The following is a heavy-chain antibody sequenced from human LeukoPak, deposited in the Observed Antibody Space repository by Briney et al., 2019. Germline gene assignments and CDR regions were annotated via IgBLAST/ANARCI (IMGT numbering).Heavy chain of an antibody. Sequence: GASVKVSCKVSGYTLTELSMHWVRQAPGKGLEWMGGFDPEDGETIYAQKLQGRVTMTTDTSTSTAYMELRSLRSDDTAVYYCARATGIAVAGTDYWGQGTLVTVSS. CDR1: GYTLTELS. CDR2: FDPEDGET. J-gene: IGHJ4*02. CDR3: ARATGIAVAGTDY. D-gene: IGHD6-19*01. V-gene: IGHV1-24*01.